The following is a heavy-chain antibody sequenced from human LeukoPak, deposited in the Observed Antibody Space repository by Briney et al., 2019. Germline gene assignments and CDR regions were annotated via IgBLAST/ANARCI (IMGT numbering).Heavy chain of an antibody. D-gene: IGHD3-22*01. CDR1: GFTFSDFW. CDR3: ARDLPSYDSSGYYLY. J-gene: IGHJ4*02. V-gene: IGHV3-7*01. Sequence: GGSLRLSCAVSGFTFSDFWMSWVRQAPGRGLEWVANIHPEGNEKYHVESVKGRFTISRDNAKNSLFLQMNGLRVEDTAVYYCARDLPSYDSSGYYLYWGQGTLVTVSS. CDR2: IHPEGNEK.